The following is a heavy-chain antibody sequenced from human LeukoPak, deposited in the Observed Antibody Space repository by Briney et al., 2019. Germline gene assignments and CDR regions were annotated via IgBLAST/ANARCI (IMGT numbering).Heavy chain of an antibody. V-gene: IGHV4-30-2*01. J-gene: IGHJ4*02. Sequence: PSVTLSLTCAVSGGSISSGGYSWSWIRQPPGKGLEWIGYIHHSGSTYYNPSLKSRVSISVDGSKNQFSLKLSSVTAADTAVYYCARSDYYDSSGLPTGWGQGTLVTVSS. CDR1: GGSISSGGYS. CDR3: ARSDYYDSSGLPTG. CDR2: IHHSGST. D-gene: IGHD3-22*01.